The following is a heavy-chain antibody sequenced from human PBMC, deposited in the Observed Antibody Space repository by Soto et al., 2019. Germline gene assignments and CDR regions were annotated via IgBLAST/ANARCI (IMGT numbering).Heavy chain of an antibody. CDR1: GFTFSSYG. CDR2: IWYDGSNK. Sequence: QVQLVECGGGVVQPGRSLRRSCAASGFTFSSYGMHWVRQAPGKGLEWVAVIWYDGSNKYYADSVKGRFTISRDNSKNTLYLQMNSLRAEDTAVYYCARALFDSSSWYGSNWFDPWGQGTLVTVSS. J-gene: IGHJ5*02. D-gene: IGHD6-13*01. V-gene: IGHV3-33*01. CDR3: ARALFDSSSWYGSNWFDP.